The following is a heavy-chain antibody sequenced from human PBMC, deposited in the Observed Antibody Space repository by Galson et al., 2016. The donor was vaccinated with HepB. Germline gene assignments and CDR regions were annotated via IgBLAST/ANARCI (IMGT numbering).Heavy chain of an antibody. CDR3: ATLGTTGEDFDF. CDR1: GYTFSHYG. D-gene: IGHD1-7*01. V-gene: IGHV1-18*01. J-gene: IGHJ4*02. CDR2: ITSSNANI. Sequence: SVKVSCKASGYTFSHYGITWVRQAPGQGLEWMGWITSSNANIYYAQKLQGRVTMTTDTSSSTAYMELRSLRSDDTAVYYCATLGTTGEDFDFWGQGTLVTVSS.